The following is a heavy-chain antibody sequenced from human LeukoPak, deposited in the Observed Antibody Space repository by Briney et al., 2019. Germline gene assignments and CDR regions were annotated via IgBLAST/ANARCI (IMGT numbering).Heavy chain of an antibody. CDR2: IYYRGST. D-gene: IGHD3-10*01. CDR1: GGSISSSSFY. CDR3: ARYRERPLWFGELFRRYGMDV. V-gene: IGHV4-39*07. J-gene: IGHJ6*02. Sequence: SETLSLTCTVSGGSISSSSFYWGWIRQPPGKGLEWIGSIYYRGSTNYNPSLKSRVTISVDTSKNQFSLKLSSVTAADTAVYYCARYRERPLWFGELFRRYGMDVWGQGTTVTVSS.